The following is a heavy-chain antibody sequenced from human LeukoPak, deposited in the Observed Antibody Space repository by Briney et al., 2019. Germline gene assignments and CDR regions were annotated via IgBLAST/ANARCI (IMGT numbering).Heavy chain of an antibody. CDR1: GYSFTSYW. CDR2: IYPGDSDT. Sequence: GESLKISCKGSGYSFTSYWIGWVRQMPGKGLEWMGIIYPGDSDTRYSPSFQGQVTISAHKSISTAYLQWSSLKASDTAMYYCARHARYSSSWYWFDPWGQGTLVTVSS. V-gene: IGHV5-51*01. J-gene: IGHJ5*02. CDR3: ARHARYSSSWYWFDP. D-gene: IGHD6-13*01.